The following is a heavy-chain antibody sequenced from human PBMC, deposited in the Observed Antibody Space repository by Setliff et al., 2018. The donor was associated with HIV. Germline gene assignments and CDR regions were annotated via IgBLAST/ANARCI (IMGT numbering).Heavy chain of an antibody. Sequence: GGSLRLSCVASGFTLSNFWMHWVRQAPGKGLVWVSYINTDGSGATYADSVKGRFTISRDNSKSTMYLQMNSLRAEDTAEYYCAKELAASGLGYFDSWGRGILVTVSS. CDR1: GFTLSNFW. J-gene: IGHJ4*02. CDR3: AKELAASGLGYFDS. CDR2: INTDGSGA. D-gene: IGHD3-22*01. V-gene: IGHV3-74*01.